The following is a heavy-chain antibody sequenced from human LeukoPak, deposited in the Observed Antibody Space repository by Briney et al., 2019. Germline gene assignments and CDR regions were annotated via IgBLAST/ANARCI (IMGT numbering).Heavy chain of an antibody. V-gene: IGHV4-39*07. Sequence: SETLSLTCTVSGGSISSSSYYWGWIRQPPGKGLEWIGSIYYSGSTYYNPSLKSRVTISVDTSKNQFSLKLSSVTAADTAVYYCARTTKTANWGLPNDAFDIWGQGTMVTVSS. D-gene: IGHD7-27*01. CDR2: IYYSGST. CDR3: ARTTKTANWGLPNDAFDI. CDR1: GGSISSSSYY. J-gene: IGHJ3*02.